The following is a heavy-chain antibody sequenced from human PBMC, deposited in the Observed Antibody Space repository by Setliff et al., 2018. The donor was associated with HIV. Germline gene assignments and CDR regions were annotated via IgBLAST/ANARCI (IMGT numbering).Heavy chain of an antibody. CDR1: GGSISSNSW. Sequence: PSETLSLTCDVSGGSISSNSWWTWVRQPPGKGLEWIGQIYHGGNTRHNPSLKSRLTMSIDKSKNQVSLELSSVTAADTAVYYCGRTMTYYYLCMDVWGNGTTVTVSS. CDR2: IYHGGNT. V-gene: IGHV4-4*02. CDR3: GRTMTYYYLCMDV. J-gene: IGHJ6*03.